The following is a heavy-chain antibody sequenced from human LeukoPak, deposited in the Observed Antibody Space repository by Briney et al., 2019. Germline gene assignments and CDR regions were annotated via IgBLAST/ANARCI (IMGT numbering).Heavy chain of an antibody. D-gene: IGHD3-3*02. CDR1: GFTFSSYA. CDR2: ISGSGGST. Sequence: GGSLRLSCASSGFTFSSYAMSWVRQPPGKGREWVSAISGSGGSTYYADSVKGRFTIYRANSKNTLYLQMTRLSAEATAVYYCVHLPISRRGAFDIWGQGTMVTVSS. CDR3: VHLPISRRGAFDI. J-gene: IGHJ3*02. V-gene: IGHV3-23*01.